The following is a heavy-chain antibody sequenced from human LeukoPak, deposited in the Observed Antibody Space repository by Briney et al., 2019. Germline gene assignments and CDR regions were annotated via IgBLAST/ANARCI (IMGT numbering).Heavy chain of an antibody. CDR1: GGSFSGFY. Sequence: SETLSLTCAVYGGSFSGFYWSWIRQPPGKGLEWIGEINHRGSTNYNPSLKSRVTISADTSKNQFSLKLSSVTAADTAVYYCARDMPRVDAFDIWGQGTMVTVSS. J-gene: IGHJ3*02. V-gene: IGHV4-34*01. CDR2: INHRGST. CDR3: ARDMPRVDAFDI. D-gene: IGHD2-2*01.